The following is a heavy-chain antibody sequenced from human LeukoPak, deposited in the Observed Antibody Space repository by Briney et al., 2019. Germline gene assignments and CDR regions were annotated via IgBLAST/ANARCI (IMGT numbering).Heavy chain of an antibody. CDR3: ARDGRDGSTFGAFDI. CDR1: GGSISSGGYY. CDR2: IYYSGIT. J-gene: IGHJ3*02. V-gene: IGHV4-31*03. Sequence: SQTLSLTCTVSGGSISSGGYYWSWIRQHPGKGLEWIGNIYYSGITYYNPSLKSRLTISVDTSQNQFSLKLRYVTAADTAVYYCARDGRDGSTFGAFDIWGQGTMVTVSS. D-gene: IGHD5-24*01.